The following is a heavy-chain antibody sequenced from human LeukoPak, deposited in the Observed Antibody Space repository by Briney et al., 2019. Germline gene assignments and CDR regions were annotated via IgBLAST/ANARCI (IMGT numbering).Heavy chain of an antibody. CDR2: INPNIGGT. V-gene: IGHV1-2*02. CDR3: ARDAQFTVVVPAAKLNYMDV. D-gene: IGHD2-2*01. Sequence: ASVKVSCKASGYLFTGYYIHWVRQAPRQGLEWMGWINPNIGGTNYAQKFGGRVIMTRDTSSTVYMEVRRLRSDDTAIYYCARDAQFTVVVPAAKLNYMDVWGKGATVTVSS. CDR1: GYLFTGYY. J-gene: IGHJ6*03.